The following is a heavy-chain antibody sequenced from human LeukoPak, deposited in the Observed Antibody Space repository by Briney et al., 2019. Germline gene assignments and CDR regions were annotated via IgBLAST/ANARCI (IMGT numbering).Heavy chain of an antibody. CDR1: GDSVSSNSAA. CDR2: TYYRSKWYN. J-gene: IGHJ6*02. Sequence: SQTLSLTCAISGDSVSSNSAAWHWIRQSPSRGLEWLGRTYYRSKWYNDYAVSVKSRITINPDTSKNQFSLQLNSVTPEDTAVYYCARVSGNSRYGMDVWGQGTTVTVSS. V-gene: IGHV6-1*01. CDR3: ARVSGNSRYGMDV. D-gene: IGHD4-23*01.